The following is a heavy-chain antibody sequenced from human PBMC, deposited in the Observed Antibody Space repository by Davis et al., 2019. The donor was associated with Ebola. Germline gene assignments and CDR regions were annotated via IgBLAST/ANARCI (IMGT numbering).Heavy chain of an antibody. J-gene: IGHJ4*02. D-gene: IGHD6-13*01. CDR2: ISGSGGST. CDR1: GFTFSSYA. CDR3: ARDSSSWYDVDDY. Sequence: GESLKISCAASGFTFSSYAMSWVRQAPGKGLEWVSAISGSGGSTYYADSVKGQFTISRDNSKNTLYLQMNSLRAEDTAVYYCARDSSSWYDVDDYWGQGTLVTVSS. V-gene: IGHV3-23*01.